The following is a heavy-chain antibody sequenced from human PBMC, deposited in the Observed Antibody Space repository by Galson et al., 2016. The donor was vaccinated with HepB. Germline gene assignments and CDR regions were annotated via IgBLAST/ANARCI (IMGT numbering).Heavy chain of an antibody. CDR1: GFTFNSYA. D-gene: IGHD5-18*01. CDR2: ISDNGHAT. Sequence: SLRLSCAGSGFTFNSYAMNWVRQAPGKGLEWISLISDNGHATYYADPVRGRFSIARDNAKNSLFLQMNSLRADDTAVYYCVRYAVVTALDYWGQGTLVTVSS. J-gene: IGHJ4*02. V-gene: IGHV3-23*01. CDR3: VRYAVVTALDY.